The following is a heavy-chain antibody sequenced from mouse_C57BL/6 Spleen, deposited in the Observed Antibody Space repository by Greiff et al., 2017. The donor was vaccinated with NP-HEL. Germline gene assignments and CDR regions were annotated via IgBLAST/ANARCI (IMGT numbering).Heavy chain of an antibody. CDR2: INPGSGGT. CDR3: ARSQTGFDY. V-gene: IGHV1-54*01. CDR1: GYAFTNYL. Sequence: VQLVESGAELVRPGTSVKVSCKASGYAFTNYLIEWVKQRPGQGLEWIGVINPGSGGTNYNEKFKGKATLTADKSSSTAYMQLSSLTSEDSAVYFCARSQTGFDYWGQGTTLTVSS. D-gene: IGHD4-1*01. J-gene: IGHJ2*01.